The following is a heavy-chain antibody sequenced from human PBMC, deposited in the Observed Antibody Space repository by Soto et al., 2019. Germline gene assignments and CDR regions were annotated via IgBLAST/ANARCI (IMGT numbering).Heavy chain of an antibody. CDR1: GYSFTSYG. Sequence: QAQLVQSGAEVKKPGASVKVSCWASGYSFTSYGISWVRQAPGHVLEWMGWISAYNGNTKYAQNFQGRVSITTDTPASTAYMELRSLRSDDTSVYFGARDWGTFTLAVPGPWGQGTLVTVSS. V-gene: IGHV1-18*01. J-gene: IGHJ5*02. D-gene: IGHD6-19*01. CDR2: ISAYNGNT. CDR3: ARDWGTFTLAVPGP.